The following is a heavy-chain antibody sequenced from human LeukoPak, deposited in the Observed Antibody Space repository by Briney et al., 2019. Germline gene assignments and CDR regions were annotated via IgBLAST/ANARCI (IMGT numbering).Heavy chain of an antibody. CDR3: ARGSSAVVTPTEYFQH. J-gene: IGHJ1*01. V-gene: IGHV1-69*05. CDR1: GYTFTSYG. CDR2: IVPIFGTA. D-gene: IGHD4-23*01. Sequence: SVKVSCKASGYTFTSYGISWVRQAPGQGLEWMGGIVPIFGTANYAQKFQGRVTITTDESTSTAYMELSSLRSEDTAVYYCARGSSAVVTPTEYFQHWGQGTLVTVSS.